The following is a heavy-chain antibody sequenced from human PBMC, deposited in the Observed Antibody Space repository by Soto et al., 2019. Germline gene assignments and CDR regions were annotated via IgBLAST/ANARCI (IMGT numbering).Heavy chain of an antibody. Sequence: SETLSLTCAVSGGSISSSNWWSWVRQPPGKGLEWIGEIYHSGSTNYNPSLKSRVTISVDKSKNQFSLKLSSVTAADTAVYYCASSFGRSVPPAPRGGYFDYWGQGTLVTVSS. CDR1: GGSISSSNW. CDR3: ASSFGRSVPPAPRGGYFDY. J-gene: IGHJ4*02. D-gene: IGHD2-2*01. CDR2: IYHSGST. V-gene: IGHV4-4*02.